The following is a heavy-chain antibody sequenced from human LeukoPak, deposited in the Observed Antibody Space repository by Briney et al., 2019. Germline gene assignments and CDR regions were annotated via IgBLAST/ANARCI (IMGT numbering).Heavy chain of an antibody. CDR2: INHSGST. CDR3: ARVGFLEWLARPYYYMDV. Sequence: PSETLSLTCAVSGGSFSGYYWSWIRQPPGKGLEWIGEINHSGSTNYNPPLKSRVTISVDTSKNQFSLKLSSVTAADTAVYYCARVGFLEWLARPYYYMDVWGKGTTVTVSS. CDR1: GGSFSGYY. J-gene: IGHJ6*03. V-gene: IGHV4-34*01. D-gene: IGHD3-3*01.